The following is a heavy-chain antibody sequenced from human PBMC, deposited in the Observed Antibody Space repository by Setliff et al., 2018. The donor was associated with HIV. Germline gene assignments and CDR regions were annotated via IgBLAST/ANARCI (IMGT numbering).Heavy chain of an antibody. V-gene: IGHV4-4*09. J-gene: IGHJ5*02. CDR2: IYTSGST. CDR3: ARVVPEVVYGAYWFDP. D-gene: IGHD4-17*01. Sequence: SETLSLTCTVSGGSISNYYWSWIRQPPGKGREWIGYIYTSGSTNCNPSLESRVTMSVDTSKNQVALKLNSVTAGDAAVYYCARVVPEVVYGAYWFDPWGQGTLVTVSS. CDR1: GGSISNYY.